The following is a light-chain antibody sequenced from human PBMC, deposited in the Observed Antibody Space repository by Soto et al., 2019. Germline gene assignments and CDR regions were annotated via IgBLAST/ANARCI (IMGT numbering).Light chain of an antibody. CDR2: EVS. CDR1: SSDVGGYNY. CDR3: SSYTSSITLYV. J-gene: IGLJ1*01. V-gene: IGLV2-14*01. Sequence: QSALTQPASVSGSPGQSITMSCTGTSSDVGGYNYVSWYQQHPGKAPKLMIYEVSNRPSGVSNRFSGSKSGNTASLTISGLQAEDEADYYCSSYTSSITLYVFGTGTKLTVL.